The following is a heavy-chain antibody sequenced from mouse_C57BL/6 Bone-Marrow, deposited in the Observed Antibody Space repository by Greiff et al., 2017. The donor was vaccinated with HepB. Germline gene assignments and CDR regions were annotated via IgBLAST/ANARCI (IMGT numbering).Heavy chain of an antibody. J-gene: IGHJ4*01. V-gene: IGHV10-3*01. D-gene: IGHD1-1*01. CDR3: VRVGVLRYGYYAMDY. CDR2: IRSKSSNYAT. CDR1: GFTFNTYA. Sequence: EADGGLVPPNGSLKLSCAASGFTFNTYAMHWVRQAPGKGLEWVARIRSKSSNYATYYADSVKDRFTISRDDSQSMLYLQMNNLKTEDTAMYYCVRVGVLRYGYYAMDYWGQGTSVTVSS.